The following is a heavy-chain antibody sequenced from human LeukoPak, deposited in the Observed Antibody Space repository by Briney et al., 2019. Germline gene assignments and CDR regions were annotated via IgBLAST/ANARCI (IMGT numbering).Heavy chain of an antibody. Sequence: GGSLRLSCAAPGFTVSTNYMNWVRQAPRKGLEWVFILYSGSSTYYADSVEGRFIVSRDSSKNTLSLQMNDLRAEDTAVYYCARVGDHFHWYLDLWGRGTMVTVSS. V-gene: IGHV3-53*01. CDR1: GFTVSTNY. D-gene: IGHD3-3*02. CDR2: LYSGSST. J-gene: IGHJ2*01. CDR3: ARVGDHFHWYLDL.